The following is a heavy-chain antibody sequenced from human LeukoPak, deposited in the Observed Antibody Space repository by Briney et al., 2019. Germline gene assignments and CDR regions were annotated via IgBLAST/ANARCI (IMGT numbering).Heavy chain of an antibody. CDR2: INQDGSEK. CDR3: AGSSGWYYAY. D-gene: IGHD6-19*01. J-gene: IGHJ4*02. Sequence: GGSLRLSCAASGFTFSSYWMHWVRQAPGKGLEWVANINQDGSEKYYVDSVKGRFTISSDNAKNSVYLQMNSLRAEDTAVYYCAGSSGWYYAYWGQGTLVTVSS. CDR1: GFTFSSYW. V-gene: IGHV3-7*01.